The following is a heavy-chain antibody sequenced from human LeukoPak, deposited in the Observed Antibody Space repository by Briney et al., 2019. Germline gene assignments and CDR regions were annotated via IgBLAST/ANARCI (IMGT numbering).Heavy chain of an antibody. Sequence: GASVKVSCKASGYTFTGYYMHWVRQAPGQGLEWMGWINPNSGNTGYAQKFQGRVTMTRNTSISTAYMELSSLRSEDTAVYYCARGLYGGLAWRSSWYYWGQGTLVTVSS. CDR2: INPNSGNT. CDR1: GYTFTGYY. D-gene: IGHD6-13*01. J-gene: IGHJ4*02. CDR3: ARGLYGGLAWRSSWYY. V-gene: IGHV1-8*02.